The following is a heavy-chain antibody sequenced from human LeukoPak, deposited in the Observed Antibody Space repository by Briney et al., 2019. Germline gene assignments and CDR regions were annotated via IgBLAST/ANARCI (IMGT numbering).Heavy chain of an antibody. V-gene: IGHV3-23*01. D-gene: IGHD6-19*01. CDR3: AKAYSSGWYVY. CDR2: ISGSGGST. CDR1: GFTFSSYA. J-gene: IGHJ4*02. Sequence: GGSLRLSCAASGFTFSSYAMSWVRQAPGKGLEWVSAISGSGGSTYYADCVKGRFSISRDNSKNTLYLQMNSLRAEDTAVYYCAKAYSSGWYVYWGQGTLVTVSS.